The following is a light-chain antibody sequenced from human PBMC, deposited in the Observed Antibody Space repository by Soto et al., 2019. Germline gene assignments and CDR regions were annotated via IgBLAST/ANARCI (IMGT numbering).Light chain of an antibody. V-gene: IGKV1-33*01. CDR3: QQYESLPLT. J-gene: IGKJ5*01. CDR1: QDINKN. Sequence: DIRMTQSPSSLSASVGDRVTITCQASQDINKNLIWYQQKPGKAPKLLIYDASDLETGVPSRFSGSGSGTGFTFTISSLQPEDFATYYCQQYESLPLTFGQGTRLEI. CDR2: DAS.